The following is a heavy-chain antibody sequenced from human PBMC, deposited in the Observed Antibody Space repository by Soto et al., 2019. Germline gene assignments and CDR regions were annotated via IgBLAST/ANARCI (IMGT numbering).Heavy chain of an antibody. CDR3: ARQAMVRGVPNWFDP. D-gene: IGHD3-10*01. V-gene: IGHV4-39*01. Sequence: QLQLQESGPGLVKPSETLSLTCTVSGGSISSSSYYWGWIRQPPGKGLEWIGSIYYSGSTYYNPSLKSRVTISVDTSKNQFSLKLSSVTAADTAVYYCARQAMVRGVPNWFDPWGQGTLVTVSS. J-gene: IGHJ5*02. CDR2: IYYSGST. CDR1: GGSISSSSYY.